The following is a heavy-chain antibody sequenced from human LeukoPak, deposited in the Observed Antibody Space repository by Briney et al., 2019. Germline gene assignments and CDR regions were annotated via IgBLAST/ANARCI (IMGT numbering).Heavy chain of an antibody. J-gene: IGHJ6*03. D-gene: IGHD5-12*01. CDR1: GITFSSYG. CDR2: ISSTGGTT. Sequence: GTLRLSCAASGITFSSYGMSWVRQAPGKGLEWVSSISSTGGTTYYADSVKGRFTISRDNARNSLYLQMNSLRAEDTAVYYCAREHSGYDFPGRDYYYMDVWGKGTTVTVSS. V-gene: IGHV3-48*04. CDR3: AREHSGYDFPGRDYYYMDV.